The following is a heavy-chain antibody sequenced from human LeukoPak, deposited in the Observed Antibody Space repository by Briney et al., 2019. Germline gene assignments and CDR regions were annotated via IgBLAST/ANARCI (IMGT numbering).Heavy chain of an antibody. CDR2: IYYSGST. CDR3: ARVTLWSGYYFDY. J-gene: IGHJ4*02. Sequence: KPSETLSLTCTVSGGSISSHYWSWIRQPPGKGLEWIGYIYYSGSTNYNPPLKSRVTISVDTSKNQFSLKLSSVTAADTAVYYCARVTLWSGYYFDYWGQGTLVTVSS. CDR1: GGSISSHY. V-gene: IGHV4-59*11. D-gene: IGHD3-3*01.